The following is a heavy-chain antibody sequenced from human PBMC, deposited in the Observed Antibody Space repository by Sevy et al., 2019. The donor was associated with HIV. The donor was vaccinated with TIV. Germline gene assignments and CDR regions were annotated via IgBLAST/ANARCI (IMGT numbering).Heavy chain of an antibody. J-gene: IGHJ4*02. CDR2: IYWDGDT. CDR1: GFSFSTSGVG. CDR3: AHRRSKGITITEFDY. D-gene: IGHD3-9*01. V-gene: IGHV2-5*02. Sequence: SGPTLVKPTQTLTLTCTFSGFSFSTSGVGVGWIRQPPGKAPEWLAMIYWDGDTRYSPSLMNRLTITKDTSKDQVVLRMANMEPVDTGTYYSAHRRSKGITITEFDYWGQGTLVTVSS.